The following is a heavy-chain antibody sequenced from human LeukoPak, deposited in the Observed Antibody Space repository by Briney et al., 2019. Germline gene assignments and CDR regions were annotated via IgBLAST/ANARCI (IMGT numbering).Heavy chain of an antibody. D-gene: IGHD5-18*01. Sequence: PGGSLRLSCAASGFTYSSYAMSWVRQAPGKGQEWVSAINGSGGSTYYADSVKGRFTIPRDNSKNTLYLQMNSLRAEDTAVYYCARRIQLWSRPFDYWGQGTLVTVSS. V-gene: IGHV3-23*01. CDR1: GFTYSSYA. J-gene: IGHJ4*02. CDR2: INGSGGST. CDR3: ARRIQLWSRPFDY.